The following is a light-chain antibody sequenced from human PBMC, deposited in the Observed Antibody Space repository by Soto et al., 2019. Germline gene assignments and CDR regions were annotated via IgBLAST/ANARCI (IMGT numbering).Light chain of an antibody. CDR2: EVT. CDR1: SSDVGDYNY. V-gene: IGLV2-14*01. Sequence: QSVLTQPASVSGSPGQSITIACTVTSSDVGDYNYVSWYQQHPGKVPKLIIFEVTNRPSGVSNRFSGSKSGNTASLTISGLQAEDEADYYCSSYTSGSAYVFGTGTKVNLL. J-gene: IGLJ1*01. CDR3: SSYTSGSAYV.